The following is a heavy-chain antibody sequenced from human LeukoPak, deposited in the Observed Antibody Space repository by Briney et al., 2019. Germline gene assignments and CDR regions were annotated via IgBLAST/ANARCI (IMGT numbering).Heavy chain of an antibody. J-gene: IGHJ3*02. D-gene: IGHD2-21*02. Sequence: TGGSLRLSCAASGFTFSSYSMNWVRQAPGKGLEWVSSISSSSSYIYYADSVKGRFTISRDNAKNSLYLQMNSLRAEDTAVYYCASRNQYCGGDCFWAFDIWGQGTMVTVSS. CDR3: ASRNQYCGGDCFWAFDI. CDR2: ISSSSSYI. CDR1: GFTFSSYS. V-gene: IGHV3-21*01.